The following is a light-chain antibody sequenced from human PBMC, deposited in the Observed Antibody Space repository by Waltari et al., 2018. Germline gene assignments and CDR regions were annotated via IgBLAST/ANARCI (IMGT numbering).Light chain of an antibody. Sequence: QSALSQPASVSGSPGQSLTITCTGASTDIASYNLVAWYQHHPNRDPKLIIYEATKRPSGISHRFAGAKSGATASLRISGLQADDEADYYCCSYTGSSTSYGCGGGTKVTVL. CDR3: CSYTGSSTSYG. CDR1: STDIASYNL. J-gene: IGLJ1*01. CDR2: EAT. V-gene: IGLV2-23*01.